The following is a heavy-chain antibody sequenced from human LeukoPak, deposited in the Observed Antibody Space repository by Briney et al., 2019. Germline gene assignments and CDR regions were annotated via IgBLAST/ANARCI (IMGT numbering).Heavy chain of an antibody. CDR2: ISAYNGNT. CDR3: ARSHLQLSYYYYYGMDV. J-gene: IGHJ6*02. D-gene: IGHD5-18*01. V-gene: IGHV1-18*01. CDR1: GYTFTSYG. Sequence: GASVKVSCKASGYTFTSYGISWVRQAPGQGLEWMGWISAYNGNTNYAQKLQGRVTMTTDTSTSTAYMELGSLRSDDTAVYYCARSHLQLSYYYYYGMDVWGQGTTVTVSS.